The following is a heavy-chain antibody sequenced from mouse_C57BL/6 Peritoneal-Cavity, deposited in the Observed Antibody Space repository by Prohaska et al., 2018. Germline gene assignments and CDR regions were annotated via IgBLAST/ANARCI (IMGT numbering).Heavy chain of an antibody. CDR3: ARGRVANDYFDY. Sequence: GKGLEWLGVIWSGGSTDYNAAFISRLSISKDNSKRQDFVKMNKRQSVDTSIYYCARGRVANDYFDYWGQGTTLTVSS. D-gene: IGHD1-1*01. CDR2: IWSGGST. V-gene: IGHV2-2*01. J-gene: IGHJ2*01.